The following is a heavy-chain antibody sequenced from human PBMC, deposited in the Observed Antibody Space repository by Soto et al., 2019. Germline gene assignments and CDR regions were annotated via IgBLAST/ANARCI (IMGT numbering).Heavy chain of an antibody. CDR3: AKDRWARDSIDV. V-gene: IGHV3-9*01. Sequence: EEQVVESGGGLVQPGGSLRLSCAASGFTFDDYGMHWVRQGPGKGLELVSGITWNSATIGYAASVKGRFTISRDNAKNSLYLQMSSLTTEDTAVYYCAKDRWARDSIDVWGQGTTVTVSS. CDR1: GFTFDDYG. CDR2: ITWNSATI. J-gene: IGHJ6*02.